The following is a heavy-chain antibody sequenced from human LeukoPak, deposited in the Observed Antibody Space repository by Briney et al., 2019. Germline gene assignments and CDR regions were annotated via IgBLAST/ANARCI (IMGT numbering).Heavy chain of an antibody. J-gene: IGHJ4*02. D-gene: IGHD4-23*01. CDR1: GVNFSSYW. V-gene: IGHV3-7*01. CDR3: ARTHGGNSGFDY. CDR2: IKQDGSEE. Sequence: PGGSLRLSCAVSGVNFSSYWMSWVRQAPGKGLEWVANIKQDGSEEYYVDSVKGRFTISRDNAKNSLYLQMNSLRAEDTAVYYCARTHGGNSGFDYWGQGTLVTVSS.